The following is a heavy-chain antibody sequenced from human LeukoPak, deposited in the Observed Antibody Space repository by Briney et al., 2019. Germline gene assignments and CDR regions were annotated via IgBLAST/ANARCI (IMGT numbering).Heavy chain of an antibody. CDR3: ARIKSIGWYFDY. Sequence: GGTLRLSCAASGFTFSSYGMSWVRQAPRKGLEWVSAISGGGDITYYADSVKGRFTISRDNSKNTLYLQMNSLRAEDTALYYCARIKSIGWYFDYWGQGTLVTVSS. CDR2: ISGGGDIT. V-gene: IGHV3-23*01. D-gene: IGHD6-19*01. J-gene: IGHJ4*02. CDR1: GFTFSSYG.